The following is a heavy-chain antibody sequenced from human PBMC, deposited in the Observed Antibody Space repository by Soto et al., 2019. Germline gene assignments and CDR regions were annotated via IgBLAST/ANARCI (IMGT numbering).Heavy chain of an antibody. CDR3: ARDGSFGAFDY. CDR1: GGSISSGGYY. Sequence: SETLSLTCTVSGGSISSGGYYWSWIRQHPGKGLEWIGYIYYSGSTYYNPSLKSRVTISVDTSKNQFSLKLSSVTAADTAVYYCARDGSFGAFDYWGQGTLVTVSS. V-gene: IGHV4-31*03. CDR2: IYYSGST. D-gene: IGHD3-3*01. J-gene: IGHJ4*02.